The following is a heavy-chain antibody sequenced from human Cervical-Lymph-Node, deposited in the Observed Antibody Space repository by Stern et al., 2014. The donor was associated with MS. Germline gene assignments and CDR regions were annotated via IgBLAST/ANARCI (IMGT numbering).Heavy chain of an antibody. J-gene: IGHJ5*02. CDR2: IIPGLGST. Sequence: VQLVQSGAEVNKPGSSVKVSCKASRDTFSHSALSWVRQAPEQGLEWMGGIIPGLGSTSYAQKFQCRFTITADTSTNTVYMKLSSLRSEDTAVYFCVRDQGDYGSGSDQSWFDPWGQGTLVIVSS. D-gene: IGHD3-10*01. CDR1: RDTFSHSA. V-gene: IGHV1-69*06. CDR3: VRDQGDYGSGSDQSWFDP.